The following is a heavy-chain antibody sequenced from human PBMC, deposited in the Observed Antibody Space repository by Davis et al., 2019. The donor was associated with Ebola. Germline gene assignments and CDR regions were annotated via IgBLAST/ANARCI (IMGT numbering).Heavy chain of an antibody. CDR3: ARVLSCSSTSCYNY. Sequence: GESLKISCAASGFTFSSYWMSWVRQAPGKGLEWVANIKQDGSEKYYVDSVKGRFTISRDNAKNSLYLQMNSLRAEDTAVYYCARVLSCSSTSCYNYWGQGTLVTVSS. CDR2: IKQDGSEK. D-gene: IGHD2-2*02. CDR1: GFTFSSYW. V-gene: IGHV3-7*01. J-gene: IGHJ4*02.